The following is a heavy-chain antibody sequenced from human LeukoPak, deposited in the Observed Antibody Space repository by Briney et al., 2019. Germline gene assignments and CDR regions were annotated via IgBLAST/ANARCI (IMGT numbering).Heavy chain of an antibody. J-gene: IGHJ4*02. D-gene: IGHD5-12*01. CDR2: IYYSGST. Sequence: PSETLSLTCTVSGGSISSSSYYWGWSRQPPGKGREWIGSIYYSGSTYYNPSLKSRVTISVDTSKNQFSLKLSSVPAADTAVYYCARVPSSGYEYYFDYWGQGTLVTVSS. CDR1: GGSISSSSYY. V-gene: IGHV4-39*07. CDR3: ARVPSSGYEYYFDY.